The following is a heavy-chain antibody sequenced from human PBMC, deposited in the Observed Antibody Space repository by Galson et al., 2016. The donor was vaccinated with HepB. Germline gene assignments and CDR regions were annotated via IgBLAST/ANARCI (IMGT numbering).Heavy chain of an antibody. CDR2: IDWDDNK. D-gene: IGHD6-13*01. J-gene: IGHJ4*02. V-gene: IGHV2-70*04. CDR3: ARTHLYTSSWSLHYFDV. CDR1: GFSLSTTAMR. Sequence: PALVKPTQTLTLTCTFSGFSLSTTAMRVSWIRQPPGKALEWLARIDWDDNKFYSTSLKTRLTISKDTSKNQVVLRMTNMDPVDTATYYCARTHLYTSSWSLHYFDVWGQGTLVTVSS.